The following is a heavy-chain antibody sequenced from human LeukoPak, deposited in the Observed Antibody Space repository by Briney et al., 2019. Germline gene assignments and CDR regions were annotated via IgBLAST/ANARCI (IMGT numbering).Heavy chain of an antibody. V-gene: IGHV4-59*01. CDR3: ARGLAAAVTSYFDY. CDR1: GGSINSYY. CDR2: IYYSGST. J-gene: IGHJ4*02. D-gene: IGHD6-13*01. Sequence: WETLTLTCTVSGGSINSYYWSWIRQPPGKGLEWIGYIYYSGSTNYNPSLKSRVTISVDTSKNQFSLKLSSVTAADTAVYYCARGLAAAVTSYFDYWGQGTLVTVSS.